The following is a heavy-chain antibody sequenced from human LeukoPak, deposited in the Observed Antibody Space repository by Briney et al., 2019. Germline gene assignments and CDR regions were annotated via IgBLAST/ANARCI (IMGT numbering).Heavy chain of an antibody. D-gene: IGHD5-24*01. Sequence: SQTLSLTCTVSGGSLSSGDYYWGWLRQPPGMGREWFGYIYYSGSTYDNPSLKSRVTISVDTSNNQFSLKLSSVTAADTAVYYCARYDPIEMATIMWGQGTLVTVSS. V-gene: IGHV4-30-4*01. J-gene: IGHJ4*02. CDR3: ARYDPIEMATIM. CDR1: GGSLSSGDYY. CDR2: IYYSGST.